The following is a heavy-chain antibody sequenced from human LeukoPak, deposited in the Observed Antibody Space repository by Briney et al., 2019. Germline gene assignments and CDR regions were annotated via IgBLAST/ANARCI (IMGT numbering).Heavy chain of an antibody. CDR1: GYSFASHT. V-gene: IGHV1-3*01. D-gene: IGHD3-10*01. J-gene: IGHJ3*02. Sequence: ASVKVSCKASGYSFASHTIHWVRQAPGQSREWMGWINAGNGNTKYSQKFQGRVTTSRDTSASTAYMELSSLRSEDTAVFYCARDRRYYVSGGKDGFDIWGQGTMVTVSS. CDR2: INAGNGNT. CDR3: ARDRRYYVSGGKDGFDI.